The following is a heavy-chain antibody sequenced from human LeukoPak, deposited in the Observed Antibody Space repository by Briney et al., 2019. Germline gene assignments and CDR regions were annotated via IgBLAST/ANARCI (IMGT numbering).Heavy chain of an antibody. V-gene: IGHV1-8*01. CDR2: MNPNSGST. D-gene: IGHD1-26*01. J-gene: IGHJ6*02. CDR3: ARGRWWELHYYYGMDV. Sequence: ASMTVSCKASGYTFTSYDINWVRQATGQGLEWMGWMNPNSGSTGYAQKFQGRVTMTRNTSISTAYMELSSLRSEDTAVYYCARGRWWELHYYYGMDVWGQGTTVTVSS. CDR1: GYTFTSYD.